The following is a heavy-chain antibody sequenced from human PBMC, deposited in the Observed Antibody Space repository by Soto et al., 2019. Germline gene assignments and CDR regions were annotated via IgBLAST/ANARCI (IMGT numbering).Heavy chain of an antibody. CDR2: ISYDGSNK. CDR1: GFTFSSYA. J-gene: IGHJ6*02. V-gene: IGHV3-30-3*01. CDR3: ARDRYYYYYGMDV. Sequence: GGSLRVSCAASGFTFSSYAMRWVRQAPGKGLEWVAVISYDGSNKYYADSVKGRFTISRDNSKNTLYLQMSSLRAEDTAVYYCARDRYYYYYGMDVWGQGTTVTVSS.